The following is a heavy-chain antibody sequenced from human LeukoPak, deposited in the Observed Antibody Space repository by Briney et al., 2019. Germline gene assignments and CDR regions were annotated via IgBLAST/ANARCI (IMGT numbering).Heavy chain of an antibody. CDR2: IYYSGST. V-gene: IGHV4-39*01. Sequence: SETLSLTCTVSGGSISSSSYYWGWIRQPPGKGLEWIGSIYYSGSTYYNPSLKSRVTISVDTSKNQFSLKLSSVTAADTAMYYCAVMYSSSWYGGVEYYFDYWGQGTLVTVSS. D-gene: IGHD6-13*01. J-gene: IGHJ4*02. CDR1: GGSISSSSYY. CDR3: AVMYSSSWYGGVEYYFDY.